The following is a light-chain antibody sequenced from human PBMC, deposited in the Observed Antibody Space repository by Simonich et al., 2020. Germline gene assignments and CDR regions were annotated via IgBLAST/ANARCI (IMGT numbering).Light chain of an antibody. CDR3: QQYNNWWT. CDR1: QSFSSN. CDR2: GAS. Sequence: EIVMTQSPATLSVSPGERATLSCRASQSFSSNFAWYPQKPGQAPSRLIYGASTRATGIPARCSGSGSGTEFTLTISSMQSEDFAVYYCQQYNNWWTFGQGTKVEIK. V-gene: IGKV3-15*01. J-gene: IGKJ1*01.